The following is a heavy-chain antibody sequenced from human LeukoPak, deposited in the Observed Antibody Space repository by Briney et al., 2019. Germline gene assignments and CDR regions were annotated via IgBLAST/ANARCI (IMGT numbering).Heavy chain of an antibody. V-gene: IGHV1-18*01. J-gene: IGHJ4*02. CDR3: ARDNNWNDRNYFDY. CDR1: GYTFTSYG. CDR2: ISAYNGNT. Sequence: ASAKVSCKASGYTFTSYGISWVRQAPGQGLEWMGWISAYNGNTNYAQKLQGRVTMTTDTSTSTAYMELRSLRSDDTAVYYCARDNNWNDRNYFDYWGQGTLVTVSS. D-gene: IGHD1-1*01.